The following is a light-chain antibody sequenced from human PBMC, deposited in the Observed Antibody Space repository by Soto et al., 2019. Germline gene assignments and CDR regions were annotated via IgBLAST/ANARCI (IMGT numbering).Light chain of an antibody. Sequence: QSALTQPASVSGSPGQSITISCTGTTSDVGGYNYVTWYQQYPGQAPKIIIYDVNRRPPGVSDRFSGSKSGNTASLTVSGLQAEDEADYYCDSYTSSRAYVFGIGTKVTVL. J-gene: IGLJ1*01. CDR3: DSYTSSRAYV. CDR1: TSDVGGYNY. CDR2: DVN. V-gene: IGLV2-14*03.